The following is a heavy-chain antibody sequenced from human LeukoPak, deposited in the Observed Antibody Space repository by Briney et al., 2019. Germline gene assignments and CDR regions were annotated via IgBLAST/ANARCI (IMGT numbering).Heavy chain of an antibody. CDR1: GFTSSSYG. Sequence: PGRSLRLSCAASGFTSSSYGMHWVRQAPGKGLEWVAVISHDGNNKHYADSVKGRFTISRDNSKNTLYLQMNSLRPEDTAVYSCARDRKSTWSFDYWGQGILVTVSS. V-gene: IGHV3-30*03. CDR2: ISHDGNNK. CDR3: ARDRKSTWSFDY. J-gene: IGHJ4*02. D-gene: IGHD6-13*01.